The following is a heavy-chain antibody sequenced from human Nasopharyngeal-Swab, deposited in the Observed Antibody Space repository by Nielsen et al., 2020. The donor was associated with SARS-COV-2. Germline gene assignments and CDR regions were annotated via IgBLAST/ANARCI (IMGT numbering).Heavy chain of an antibody. Sequence: SETLSLTCTVSGGSISSYYWSWIRQPAGKGLEWIGRIYTSGGTNYNPSLKSRVTMSVDTSKNQFSLKLSSVTAADTAVYYCARDIPLDGYYYGMDVWGQGTTVTVSS. CDR2: IYTSGGT. V-gene: IGHV4-4*07. D-gene: IGHD2-2*02. CDR1: GGSISSYY. J-gene: IGHJ6*02. CDR3: ARDIPLDGYYYGMDV.